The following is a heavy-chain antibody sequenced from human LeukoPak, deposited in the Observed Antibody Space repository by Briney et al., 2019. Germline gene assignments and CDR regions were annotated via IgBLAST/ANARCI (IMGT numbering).Heavy chain of an antibody. D-gene: IGHD3-22*01. J-gene: IGHJ4*02. Sequence: PGGSLRLSCAASGFTFSSYAMSWVRQAPGKGLEWVSTISGSGGSTYYADSVKGRFTISRDNSKNTLYLQMNSPRAEDTAVYYCAKCFAYYYDRSGYPYDYWGQGTLVTVSS. CDR3: AKCFAYYYDRSGYPYDY. CDR2: ISGSGGST. CDR1: GFTFSSYA. V-gene: IGHV3-23*01.